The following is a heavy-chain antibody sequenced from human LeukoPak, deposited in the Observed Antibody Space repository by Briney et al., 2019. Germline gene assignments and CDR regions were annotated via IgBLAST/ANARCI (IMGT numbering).Heavy chain of an antibody. Sequence: SETLSLTCAVYGGSFSGYYWSWIRQPPGKGLEWIGEINHSGSTNYNPSLKSRVTISVDTSKNQFSLKLSSVTAADTAVYYCARERRPTHYDFWSGYYIWGQGTLVTVSS. D-gene: IGHD3-3*01. CDR3: ARERRPTHYDFWSGYYI. J-gene: IGHJ4*02. CDR1: GGSFSGYY. V-gene: IGHV4-34*01. CDR2: INHSGST.